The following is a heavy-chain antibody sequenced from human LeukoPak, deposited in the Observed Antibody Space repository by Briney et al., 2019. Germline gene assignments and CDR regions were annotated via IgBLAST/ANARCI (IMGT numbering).Heavy chain of an antibody. CDR2: IYHSGGT. CDR3: AARPLRLDAFDI. J-gene: IGHJ3*02. Sequence: PSETLSLTCTVSGGSISSGGYYWSWIRQPPGKGLEWIGYIYHSGGTYYNPSLKSRVTISVDRSKNQFSLKLSSVTAADTAVYYCAARPLRLDAFDIWGQGTMVTVSS. D-gene: IGHD6-6*01. V-gene: IGHV4-30-2*01. CDR1: GGSISSGGYY.